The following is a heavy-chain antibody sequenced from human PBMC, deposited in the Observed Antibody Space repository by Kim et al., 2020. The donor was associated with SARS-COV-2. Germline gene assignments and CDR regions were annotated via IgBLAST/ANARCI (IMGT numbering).Heavy chain of an antibody. CDR3: ARDWGGVSSSWTPLDY. V-gene: IGHV3-33*01. CDR2: IWYDGSNK. Sequence: GGSLRLSCAASGFTFSSYGMHWVRQAPGKGLEWVAVIWYDGSNKYYADSVKGRFTISRDNSKNTLYLQMNSPRAEDTAVYYCARDWGGVSSSWTPLDYWGQGTLVTVSS. J-gene: IGHJ4*02. D-gene: IGHD6-13*01. CDR1: GFTFSSYG.